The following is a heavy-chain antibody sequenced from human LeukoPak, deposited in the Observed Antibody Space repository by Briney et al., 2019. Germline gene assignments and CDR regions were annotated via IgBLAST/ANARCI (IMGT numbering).Heavy chain of an antibody. CDR3: AKVSQWLVNPPCRVDY. CDR2: ISGSGGST. Sequence: GGSLRLSCAASGFTFSSYAMSWVRQAPGKGLEWVAAISGSGGSTYYADSVKGRFTIHRDNSKNTLYLQMNSLRAEDTAVYYCAKVSQWLVNPPCRVDYWGQGTLVTVSS. V-gene: IGHV3-23*01. J-gene: IGHJ4*02. D-gene: IGHD6-19*01. CDR1: GFTFSSYA.